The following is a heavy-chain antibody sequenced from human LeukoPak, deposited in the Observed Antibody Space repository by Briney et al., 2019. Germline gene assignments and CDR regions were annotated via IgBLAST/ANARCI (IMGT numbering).Heavy chain of an antibody. CDR3: ARLGYSYGRVTRTFDY. J-gene: IGHJ4*02. CDR1: GGFFSGYY. CDR2: INHSGST. Sequence: SETPSLTCAVYGGFFSGYYWSWIRQPPGKGLEWIGEINHSGSTNYNPSLKSRVTISVDTSKNQFSLKLSSVTAADTAVYYCARLGYSYGRVTRTFDYWGQGTLVTVSS. D-gene: IGHD5-18*01. V-gene: IGHV4-34*01.